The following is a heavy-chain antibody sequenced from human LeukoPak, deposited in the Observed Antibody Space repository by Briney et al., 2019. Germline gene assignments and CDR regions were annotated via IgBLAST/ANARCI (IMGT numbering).Heavy chain of an antibody. CDR1: GGSISSYY. V-gene: IGHV4-59*01. D-gene: IGHD6-6*01. CDR2: IYYSGST. CDR3: ARALSSWYYFDY. J-gene: IGHJ4*02. Sequence: PSETPSLTCTVSGGSISSYYWSWIRQPPGKGLEWIGYIYYSGSTNYNPSLKSRVTISVDTSKNQFSLKLSSVTAADTAVYYCARALSSWYYFDYWGQGTLVTVSS.